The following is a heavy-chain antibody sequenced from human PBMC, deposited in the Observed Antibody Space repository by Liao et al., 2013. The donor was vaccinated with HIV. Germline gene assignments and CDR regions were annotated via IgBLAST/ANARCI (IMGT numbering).Heavy chain of an antibody. J-gene: IGHJ4*02. D-gene: IGHD2-15*01. V-gene: IGHV4-39*07. Sequence: QVQLQESGPGLVKPSQTLSLTCTVSGGSISSGSYYWSWIRQPPGKGLEWIGEINHSGSTNYNPSLKSRVTISVDTSKNQFSLKLSSVTAADTAVYYCARLHCSGGSCYSPDPFDYWGQGTLVTVSS. CDR1: GGSISSGSYY. CDR3: ARLHCSGGSCYSPDPFDY. CDR2: INHSGST.